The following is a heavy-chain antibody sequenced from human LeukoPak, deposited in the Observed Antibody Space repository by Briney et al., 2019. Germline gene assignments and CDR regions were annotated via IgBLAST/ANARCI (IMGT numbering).Heavy chain of an antibody. CDR1: GFTFSSYA. D-gene: IGHD3-10*01. V-gene: IGHV3-30-3*01. J-gene: IGHJ4*02. CDR2: ISYDGSNK. CDR3: ARDNADYYGAGRYTSAHLLLVD. Sequence: QPGGSLRLSCAASGFTFSSYAMHWVRQAPGKGLEWVAVISYDGSNKYYADSVKGRFTISRDNSKNTLYRQMNSLRAEDTAVYYSARDNADYYGAGRYTSAHLLLVDWGQGTLVTVSS.